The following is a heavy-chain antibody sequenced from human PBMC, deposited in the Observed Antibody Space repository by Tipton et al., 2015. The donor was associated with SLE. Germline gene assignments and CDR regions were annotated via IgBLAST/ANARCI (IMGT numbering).Heavy chain of an antibody. D-gene: IGHD6-6*01. CDR2: ISWNSGNM. V-gene: IGHV3-9*01. Sequence: SLRLSCVASGFRFDDHAMHWVRQAPGKGLEWVSGISWNSGNMDYADSVKGRFTISRDNAKNMLDLEMNSLRVDDTAVYYCVARVDWYFDLWGRGTLVTVSS. J-gene: IGHJ2*01. CDR3: VARVDWYFDL. CDR1: GFRFDDHA.